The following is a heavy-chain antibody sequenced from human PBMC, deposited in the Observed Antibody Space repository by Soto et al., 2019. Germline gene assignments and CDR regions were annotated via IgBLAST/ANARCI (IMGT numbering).Heavy chain of an antibody. J-gene: IGHJ4*02. CDR1: GFTFSIHE. D-gene: IGHD1-26*01. CDR3: AREGRMGGIDD. V-gene: IGHV3-48*03. CDR2: ISSIGVAT. Sequence: QPGGSMRLSCAASGFTFSIHEMNWVRQAPGKGLEWVSYISSIGVATYYADSVKGRFTISRDNAKNSLYLQMNSLRAEDTAVYYCAREGRMGGIDDWGQGTPVTVFS.